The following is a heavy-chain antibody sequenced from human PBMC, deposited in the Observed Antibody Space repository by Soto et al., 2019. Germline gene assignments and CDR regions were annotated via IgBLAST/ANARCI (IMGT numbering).Heavy chain of an antibody. V-gene: IGHV4-59*08. CDR1: GGSISSYY. Sequence: QVQLQESGPGLVKPSETLSLTCTVSGGSISSYYWSWIRQPPGKGLEWIGYIYYSGSTNYNPSLKSRMTIYVDTFKNQFSLKLSSLTAADTAVYFCARQEGHYYHSSGYHSNAFDIWGQGTMVTVSS. D-gene: IGHD3-22*01. CDR2: IYYSGST. CDR3: ARQEGHYYHSSGYHSNAFDI. J-gene: IGHJ3*02.